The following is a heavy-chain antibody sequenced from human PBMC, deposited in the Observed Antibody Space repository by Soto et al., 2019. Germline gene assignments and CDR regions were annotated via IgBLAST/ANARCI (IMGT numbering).Heavy chain of an antibody. CDR2: INHSGST. CDR3: ARAVAARALDY. Sequence: SETLSLTCAVYGGSFSGYYWSWIRQPPGKGLEWIGEINHSGSTNYNPSLKSRVTISVDTSKNQFSLKLSSVTATDTAVYYCARAVAARALDYWGQGTQVTVSS. V-gene: IGHV4-34*01. D-gene: IGHD6-6*01. CDR1: GGSFSGYY. J-gene: IGHJ4*02.